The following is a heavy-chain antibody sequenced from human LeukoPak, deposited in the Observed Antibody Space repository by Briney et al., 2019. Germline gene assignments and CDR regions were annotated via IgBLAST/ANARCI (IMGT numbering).Heavy chain of an antibody. V-gene: IGHV3-30*18. CDR2: TSTDGSKT. CDR3: AKDSQYYYGPMDV. D-gene: IGHD3-10*01. J-gene: IGHJ6*02. CDR1: GFTFSSYG. Sequence: GGSLRLSCAASGFTFSSYGMHWVRQAPGKGLEWVALTSTDGSKTYYADSLKGRFTISRDNSKNALNLQMNSLRAEDTALYYCAKDSQYYYGPMDVWGQGTTVTVSS.